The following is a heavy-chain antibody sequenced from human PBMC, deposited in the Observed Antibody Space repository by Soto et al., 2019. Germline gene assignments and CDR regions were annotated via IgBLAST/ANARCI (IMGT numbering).Heavy chain of an antibody. CDR1: GYTFTGYY. V-gene: IGHV1-2*02. CDR3: ARGFDSGDFGLDL. CDR2: ISPLSGVT. Sequence: ASVKVSCKASGYTFTGYYIHWVRQAPGQGLEWMGWISPLSGVTNYAQRFQGRVTFTTDTSVNTAYMELRWLRAGGTALYFCARGFDSGDFGLDLWGQGTTVTVSS. D-gene: IGHD4-17*01. J-gene: IGHJ6*02.